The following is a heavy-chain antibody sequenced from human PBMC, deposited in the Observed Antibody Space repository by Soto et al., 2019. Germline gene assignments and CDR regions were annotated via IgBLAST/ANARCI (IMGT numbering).Heavy chain of an antibody. CDR1: GFTFSSYW. J-gene: IGHJ6*02. CDR3: AKGHDFWSGYLQNYGMDV. D-gene: IGHD3-3*01. Sequence: GGSLRLSCAASGFTFSSYWMHWVRQAPGKGLVWVSRINSGGSSTSYADSVKGRFTISRDNAKNTLYLQMNSLRAEDTAVYYCAKGHDFWSGYLQNYGMDVWGQGTTVTVSS. CDR2: INSGGSST. V-gene: IGHV3-74*01.